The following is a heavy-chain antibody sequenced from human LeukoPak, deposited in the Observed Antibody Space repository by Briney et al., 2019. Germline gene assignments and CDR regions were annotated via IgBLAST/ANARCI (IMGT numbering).Heavy chain of an antibody. CDR2: INHSGST. D-gene: IGHD3-3*01. CDR1: GGSFSGYY. J-gene: IGHJ5*02. V-gene: IGHV4-34*01. Sequence: PSETLSLTCAVYGGSFSGYYWSWIRQPPGKGLEWIGEINHSGSTNYNPSLKSRATISVDTSKNQFSLKLSSVTAADTAVYYCARGPITIFGVVIRTPKSNWFDPWGQGTLVTVSS. CDR3: ARGPITIFGVVIRTPKSNWFDP.